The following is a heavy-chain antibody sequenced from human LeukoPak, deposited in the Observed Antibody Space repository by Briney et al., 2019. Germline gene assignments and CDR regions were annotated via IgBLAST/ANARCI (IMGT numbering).Heavy chain of an antibody. CDR1: GYTFTDYY. D-gene: IGHD4-23*01. J-gene: IGHJ3*02. V-gene: IGHV1-46*01. CDR3: ARAGDYGGKPDAFDI. Sequence: ASVKVSCKASGYTFTDYYIHWVRQAPGQGLEWMGIINPSGGSTSYAQKFQGRVTMTRDTSTSTVYMELSSLRSEDTAVYYCARAGDYGGKPDAFDIWGQGTMVTVSS. CDR2: INPSGGST.